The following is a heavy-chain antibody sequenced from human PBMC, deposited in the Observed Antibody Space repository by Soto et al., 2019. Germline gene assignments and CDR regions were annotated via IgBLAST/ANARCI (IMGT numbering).Heavy chain of an antibody. CDR1: GYTFTGYY. J-gene: IGHJ4*02. D-gene: IGHD6-13*01. CDR3: GRDEYSRSAPFDY. CDR2: INPNSGST. Sequence: QVQLVQSGAEVKKPGASVKVSCKASGYTFTGYYMHWVRQAPGQGLEWMGWINPNSGSTTYAQNFQGRVTMTRDTSISTAYMELSRLRSDDTAVYYCGRDEYSRSAPFDYWGQGTLVTVSS. V-gene: IGHV1-2*02.